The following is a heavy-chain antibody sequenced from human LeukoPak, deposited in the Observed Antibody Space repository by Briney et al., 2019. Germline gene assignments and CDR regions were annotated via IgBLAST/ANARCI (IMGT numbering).Heavy chain of an antibody. CDR2: MNPNSGNT. CDR3: AVDSSGYHSY. V-gene: IGHV1-8*01. Sequence: GASVKVSCKASGYTFTSYDINWVRQATGQGLEWMGWMNPNSGNTGYAQKFQGRVTITADKSTSTAYMELSSLRSEDTAVYYCAVDSSGYHSYWGQGTLVTVSS. J-gene: IGHJ4*02. D-gene: IGHD3-22*01. CDR1: GYTFTSYD.